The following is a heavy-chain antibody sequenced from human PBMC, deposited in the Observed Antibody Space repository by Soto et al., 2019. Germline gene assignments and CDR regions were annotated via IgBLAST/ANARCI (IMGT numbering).Heavy chain of an antibody. V-gene: IGHV1-69*12. CDR2: IIPIFGTA. Sequence: QVQLVQSGAEVKKPGSSVKVSCKASGGTFSSYAISWVRQAPGQGLEWMGGIIPIFGTANYAQKFQGRVTITADESTSTAYMELSSLRSEDTAVYYCARDDGVWSGYYQPAWFDPWGQGTLVTVSS. CDR1: GGTFSSYA. D-gene: IGHD3-3*01. CDR3: ARDDGVWSGYYQPAWFDP. J-gene: IGHJ5*02.